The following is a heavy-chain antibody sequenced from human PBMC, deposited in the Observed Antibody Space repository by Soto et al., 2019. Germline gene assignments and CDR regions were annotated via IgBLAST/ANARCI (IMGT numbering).Heavy chain of an antibody. CDR1: GGSISSYY. CDR2: IYYSGST. Sequence: SDTLSLTCTVSGGSISSYYWSWIRQPPGKGLEWIGYIYYSGSTNYNPSLKSQVTISVDTSKNQFSLKLSSVTAADTALYYCARDQGAAGWFDPWGQGTLVTVSS. V-gene: IGHV4-59*01. J-gene: IGHJ5*02. CDR3: ARDQGAAGWFDP. D-gene: IGHD1-26*01.